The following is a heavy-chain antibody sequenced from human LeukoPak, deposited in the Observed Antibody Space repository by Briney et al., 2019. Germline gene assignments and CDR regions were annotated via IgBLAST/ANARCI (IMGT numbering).Heavy chain of an antibody. J-gene: IGHJ4*02. CDR1: GFTFSSYA. CDR2: ISGSGGST. CDR3: AKEAKILVVVAATVDY. Sequence: GGSLRLSCAASGFTFSSYAMSWVRQAPGKGLEWVSAISGSGGSTYCADSVKGRFTISRDNSKNTLYLQMNSLRAEDTAVYYCAKEAKILVVVAATVDYWGQGTLVTVSS. V-gene: IGHV3-23*01. D-gene: IGHD2-15*01.